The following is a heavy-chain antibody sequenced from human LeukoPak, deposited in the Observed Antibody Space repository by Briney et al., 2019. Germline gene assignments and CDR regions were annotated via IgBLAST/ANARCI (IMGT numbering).Heavy chain of an antibody. CDR3: ARPYSSSSFWFDP. Sequence: SVKVSCKASGGTFSSYAISWVRQAPGQGLEWVGGIIPIFGTANYAQKLQRRVTITADESTSTAYMELSSLRSEDTAVYYCARPYSSSSFWFDPWGQGTLVTVSS. J-gene: IGHJ5*02. CDR1: GGTFSSYA. V-gene: IGHV1-69*01. CDR2: IIPIFGTA. D-gene: IGHD6-6*01.